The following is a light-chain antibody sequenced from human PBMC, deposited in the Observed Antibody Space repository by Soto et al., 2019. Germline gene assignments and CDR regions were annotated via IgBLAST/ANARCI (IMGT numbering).Light chain of an antibody. CDR1: SSNIGADYD. J-gene: IGLJ3*02. CDR3: LPYADRLGGSGV. Sequence: QSVLTQPPSVSGAPGLRVTISCTGSSSNIGADYDVHWYQQIPGKAPKLLIYSNNKRPSGVPDRFSGSKSGTSASLAITGLQGKDEADYSGLPYADRLGGSGVFGGGTKVTVL. V-gene: IGLV1-40*01. CDR2: SNN.